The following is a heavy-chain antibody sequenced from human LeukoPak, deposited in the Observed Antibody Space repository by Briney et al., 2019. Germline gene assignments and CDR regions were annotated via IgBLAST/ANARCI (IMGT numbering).Heavy chain of an antibody. J-gene: IGHJ4*02. CDR1: GFTFNNYA. Sequence: PGGSLRLSCVVSGFTFNNYAMSWVRQAPGKGLEWVSTISSGGNTYYADSVKGRFTISRDNSKNTLYLQMNSPRAEDTAVYYCARAKVVVAATSPPTDWGQGTLVTVSS. D-gene: IGHD2-15*01. CDR2: ISSGGNT. V-gene: IGHV3-23*01. CDR3: ARAKVVVAATSPPTD.